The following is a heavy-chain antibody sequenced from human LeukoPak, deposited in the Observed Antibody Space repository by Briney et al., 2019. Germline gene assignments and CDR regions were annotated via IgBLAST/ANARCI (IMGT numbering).Heavy chain of an antibody. CDR2: ISSNGGST. V-gene: IGHV3-64*01. CDR1: GFTFSSYA. D-gene: IGHD5-18*01. J-gene: IGHJ4*02. Sequence: AGGSLRLSCAASGFTFSSYAMHWVRQAPGKGLEYVSAISSNGGSTYYANSVKGRFTISRDNSKNTLYLQMGSLRAEDMAVYYCARGHDTAIFSYFDYWGQGTLVTVSS. CDR3: ARGHDTAIFSYFDY.